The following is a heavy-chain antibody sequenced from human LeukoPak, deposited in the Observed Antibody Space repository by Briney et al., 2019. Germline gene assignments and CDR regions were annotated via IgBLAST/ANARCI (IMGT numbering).Heavy chain of an antibody. CDR3: ARGGARGSSAFDV. V-gene: IGHV4-59*02. D-gene: IGHD3-10*01. J-gene: IGHJ3*01. Sequence: SXTLSLTCTVSGDSVNDYYWNWIRQPPGKGLEWIGYIYYSGSTDYNPSLKSRVTMSVDTSKNQFSLKLNSVTAADTAVYYCARGGARGSSAFDVWGQGTMVIVSA. CDR1: GDSVNDYY. CDR2: IYYSGST.